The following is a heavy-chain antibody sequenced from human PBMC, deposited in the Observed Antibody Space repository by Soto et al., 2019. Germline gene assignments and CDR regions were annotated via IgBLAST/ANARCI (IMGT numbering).Heavy chain of an antibody. D-gene: IGHD3-22*01. CDR2: IDPSDSYT. CDR1: GYSFTSYW. CDR3: ASSYYYDSSGYDLLGFDP. J-gene: IGHJ5*02. Sequence: PGESLKISCKGSGYSFTSYWISWVRQMPGKVLEWMGRIDPSDSYTNYSPSFQGHVTISADKSISTAYLQWSSLKASDTAMYYCASSYYYDSSGYDLLGFDPWGQGTLVTVSS. V-gene: IGHV5-10-1*01.